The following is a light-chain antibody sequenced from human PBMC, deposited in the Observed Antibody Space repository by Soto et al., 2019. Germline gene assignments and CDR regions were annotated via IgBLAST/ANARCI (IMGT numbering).Light chain of an antibody. CDR2: LGS. Sequence: DIVMTQSPLSLPVTPGEPASISCRSSQSLLHSNGYNYLDWYLQKPGQSPQLLIYLGSNRASGVPDRFXXXGSGXXXXXXXXXXXXXXVGVYYCMQALQTPQTFGQGTKLEIK. CDR3: MQALQTPQT. J-gene: IGKJ2*01. CDR1: QSLLHSNGYNY. V-gene: IGKV2-28*01.